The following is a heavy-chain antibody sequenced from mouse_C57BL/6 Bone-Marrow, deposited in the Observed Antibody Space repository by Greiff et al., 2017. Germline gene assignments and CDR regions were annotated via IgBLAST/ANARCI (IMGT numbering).Heavy chain of an antibody. CDR3: ARSGPLGRSFDY. V-gene: IGHV1-55*01. Sequence: QVQLQQPGAELVKPGASVKMSFKASGYTFTSYWITWVKQRPGQGLEWVGDIYPTSGRTNYNEKFKSKAILAVDTSSNTAYMQLSSLTSEYSAVFYCARSGPLGRSFDYWGQGTTLAVSS. D-gene: IGHD4-1*01. CDR2: IYPTSGRT. J-gene: IGHJ2*01. CDR1: GYTFTSYW.